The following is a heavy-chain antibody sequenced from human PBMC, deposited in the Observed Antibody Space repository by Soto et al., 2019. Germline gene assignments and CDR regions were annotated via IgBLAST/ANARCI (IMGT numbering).Heavy chain of an antibody. V-gene: IGHV3-64D*08. CDR1: GFTFSKSG. CDR3: VKGIDSSGWYDY. J-gene: IGHJ4*02. Sequence: LRLSCLASGFTFSKSGMHWVRQAPGKGLEYVSAITRNGDSTYYADSVEGRFTISRDNSKNTLYLQLSSLRSEDAAVYYCVKGIDSSGWYDYWGQGTLVTVSS. CDR2: ITRNGDST. D-gene: IGHD6-19*01.